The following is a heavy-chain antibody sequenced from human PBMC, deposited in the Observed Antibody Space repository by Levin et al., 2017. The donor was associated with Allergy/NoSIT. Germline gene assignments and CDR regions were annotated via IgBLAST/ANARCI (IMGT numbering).Heavy chain of an antibody. CDR1: GGSISSYY. D-gene: IGHD4-17*01. J-gene: IGHJ6*02. Sequence: SQTLSLTCTVSGGSISSYYWSWIRQPAGKGLEWIGRVYTSGSTNYNPSLKSRVTMSVDTSKNQFSLKLSSVTAADTAVYYCARDLLDYGDYVPGYYYGMDVWGQGTTVTVSS. V-gene: IGHV4-4*07. CDR2: VYTSGST. CDR3: ARDLLDYGDYVPGYYYGMDV.